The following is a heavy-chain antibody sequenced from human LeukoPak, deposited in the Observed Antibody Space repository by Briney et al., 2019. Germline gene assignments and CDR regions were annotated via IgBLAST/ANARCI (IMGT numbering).Heavy chain of an antibody. CDR3: ARDSGTGDAFDI. CDR2: IYYSGST. J-gene: IGHJ3*02. CDR1: GGSISSGGYY. V-gene: IGHV4-31*03. Sequence: PSETLSLTCTVSGGSISSGGYYWSWIRQHPRKGLEWIGYIYYSGSTYYNPSLKSRVTISVDTSKNQFSLKLSSVTAADTAVYYCARDSGTGDAFDIWGQGTMVTVSS. D-gene: IGHD2-8*02.